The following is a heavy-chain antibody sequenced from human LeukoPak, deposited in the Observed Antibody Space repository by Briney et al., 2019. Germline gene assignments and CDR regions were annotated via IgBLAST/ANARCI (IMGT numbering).Heavy chain of an antibody. J-gene: IGHJ3*02. D-gene: IGHD3-10*01. CDR2: IHNSGST. V-gene: IGHV4-59*01. CDR3: ARYGHYAFDI. CDR1: GGSISSFY. Sequence: TSETLSLTCTVSGGSISSFYWSWIRQPPGKGLEWIGYIHNSGSTNSNPSLKSRVTISVDTSKNQFSLKLSSVTAADTAMYYCARYGHYAFDIWGRGTMVTVSS.